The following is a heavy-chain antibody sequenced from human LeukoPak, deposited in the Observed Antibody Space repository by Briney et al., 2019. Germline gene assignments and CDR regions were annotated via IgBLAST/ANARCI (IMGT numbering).Heavy chain of an antibody. CDR3: ARGGYCDTRSCYGHRYYMDV. Sequence: ASVKVSCKTSGYTFTDYYIHWVRQAPGQGLEWMGWINPKSGSTNYAQKFQGGVTMTRDTSISTAYMELNRLRSDDTAVFYCARGGYCDTRSCYGHRYYMDVWGKGTTVTVSS. J-gene: IGHJ6*03. CDR1: GYTFTDYY. D-gene: IGHD2-15*01. V-gene: IGHV1-2*02. CDR2: INPKSGST.